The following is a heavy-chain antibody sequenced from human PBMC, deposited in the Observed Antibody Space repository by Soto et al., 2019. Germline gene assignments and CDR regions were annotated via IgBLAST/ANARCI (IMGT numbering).Heavy chain of an antibody. V-gene: IGHV1-18*01. CDR1: GYTFTSYG. Sequence: ASVKVSCKASGYTFTSYGISWVRQAPGQGLEWMGRISAYNGSTSYAQKFQGRVTMTRDTSTSTVYMELSSLRSEDTAVYYCARGGLSFAEEGTLGLDYYYYYGMDVWGQGTTVTVSS. J-gene: IGHJ6*02. CDR3: ARGGLSFAEEGTLGLDYYYYYGMDV. CDR2: ISAYNGST. D-gene: IGHD3-10*01.